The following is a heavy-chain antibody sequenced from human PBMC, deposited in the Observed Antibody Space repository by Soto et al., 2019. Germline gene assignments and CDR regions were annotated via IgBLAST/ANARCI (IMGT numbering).Heavy chain of an antibody. CDR3: ARDDSSGSIPPWGYYYGMDV. D-gene: IGHD3-22*01. Sequence: QVQLVQSGAEVKKPGSSVKVSCKASGGTFSSYAISWVRQAPGQGLEWMGGIIPIFGTANYAQKFQGRVTITAHKSTSTAYMELSSLRSEDTAVYYCARDDSSGSIPPWGYYYGMDVWGQGTTVTVSS. CDR2: IIPIFGTA. CDR1: GGTFSSYA. V-gene: IGHV1-69*06. J-gene: IGHJ6*02.